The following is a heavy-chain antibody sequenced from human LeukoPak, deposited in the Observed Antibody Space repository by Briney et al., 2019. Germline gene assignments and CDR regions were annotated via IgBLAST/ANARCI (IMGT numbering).Heavy chain of an antibody. J-gene: IGHJ4*02. Sequence: GGSLRLSCAASGFTFSSYWMHWVRQAPGKGLVWVSRINSDGGSTSYADSVKGRFTISRDNAKNTLYLQMNSLRAEDTAVYYCAREGYSYGPLYFDYWGQGTLVTVSS. CDR2: INSDGGST. CDR3: AREGYSYGPLYFDY. CDR1: GFTFSSYW. V-gene: IGHV3-74*01. D-gene: IGHD5-18*01.